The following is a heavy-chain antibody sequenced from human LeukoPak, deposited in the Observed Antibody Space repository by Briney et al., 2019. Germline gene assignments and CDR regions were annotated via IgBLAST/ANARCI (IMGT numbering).Heavy chain of an antibody. D-gene: IGHD3-10*01. CDR1: GFTFSSYT. CDR2: ISGSGGST. CDR3: AKDSASRPKGDFDP. J-gene: IGHJ5*02. V-gene: IGHV3-23*01. Sequence: GGSLRLSCAPSGFTFSSYTMSWVRQAPGKGLEWVSAISGSGGSTYYADSVKGRFTISRDNSKNTLYLQMNSLRAEDTAVYYCAKDSASRPKGDFDPWGQGTLVTVSS.